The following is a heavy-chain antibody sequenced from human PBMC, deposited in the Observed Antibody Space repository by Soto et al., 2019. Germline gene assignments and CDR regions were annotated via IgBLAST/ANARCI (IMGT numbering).Heavy chain of an antibody. J-gene: IGHJ4*02. CDR2: IIPIFGTA. CDR3: ASRYCSGGSRYSGIQYYFDY. D-gene: IGHD2-15*01. Sequence: SVKVSCKASGGTFSSYAISWVRQAPGQGLEWMGGIIPIFGTANYAQKFQGRVTITADESTSTAYMELSSLRSEDTAVYYCASRYCSGGSRYSGIQYYFDYWAQGTLVTVSS. CDR1: GGTFSSYA. V-gene: IGHV1-69*13.